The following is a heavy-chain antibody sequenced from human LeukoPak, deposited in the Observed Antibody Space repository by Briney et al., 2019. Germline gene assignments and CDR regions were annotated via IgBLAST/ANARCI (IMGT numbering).Heavy chain of an antibody. CDR1: GGTFSSYA. D-gene: IGHD6-13*01. CDR3: ASSRRPGSTAQYYYYYFGLDV. Sequence: SVKVSCKASGGTFSSYAISWVRQAPGQGLEWMGRIIPIFGIANYAQKFQGRVTITADKSTSTAYMELSSLRSEDTAVYYCASSRRPGSTAQYYYYYFGLDVWGQGTTVTVSS. CDR2: IIPIFGIA. V-gene: IGHV1-69*04. J-gene: IGHJ6*02.